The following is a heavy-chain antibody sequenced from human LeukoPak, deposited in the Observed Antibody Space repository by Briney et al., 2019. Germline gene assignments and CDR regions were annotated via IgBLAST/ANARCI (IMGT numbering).Heavy chain of an antibody. J-gene: IGHJ4*02. V-gene: IGHV4-59*01. Sequence: SETLSLTCTVSGGSISSYYWSWIRQPPGKGLEWIGYIYYSGSTNYNPSLKSRVTISVDTSKNQFSLKLSSVTAADTAVYYCASVGPYYYDSSGYFDYWGQGTLVTVSS. CDR2: IYYSGST. D-gene: IGHD3-22*01. CDR3: ASVGPYYYDSSGYFDY. CDR1: GGSISSYY.